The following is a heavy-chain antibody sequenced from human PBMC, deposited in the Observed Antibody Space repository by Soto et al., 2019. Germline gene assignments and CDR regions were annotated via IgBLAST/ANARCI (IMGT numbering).Heavy chain of an antibody. Sequence: QVQLQESGPGLVKPSETLSLTCSVSGGSITTYYWSWLRQPPGKGLEWIGYIHYEGSTNYNPSLKSRVTILVYTSQNQFSLKLTSVTAADTAVYFCARGRRSGWYHFDSWGQGTLVTVSS. D-gene: IGHD6-19*01. J-gene: IGHJ4*02. CDR2: IHYEGST. CDR3: ARGRRSGWYHFDS. V-gene: IGHV4-59*01. CDR1: GGSITTYY.